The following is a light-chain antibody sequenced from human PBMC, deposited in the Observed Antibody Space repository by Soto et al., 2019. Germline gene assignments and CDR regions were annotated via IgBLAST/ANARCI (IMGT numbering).Light chain of an antibody. V-gene: IGLV2-14*03. CDR3: NSYTPSSTLV. J-gene: IGLJ2*01. CDR2: NVS. CDR1: SSDVGGYNY. Sequence: QSALTQPASVSGSPGQSITISCTGTSSDVGGYNYVSWYQHHPGKAPKLLIYNVSDRPSGVSNRFSGSKSGNTASLTISGLQAEDEADYYCNSYTPSSTLVFGGGTPLTVL.